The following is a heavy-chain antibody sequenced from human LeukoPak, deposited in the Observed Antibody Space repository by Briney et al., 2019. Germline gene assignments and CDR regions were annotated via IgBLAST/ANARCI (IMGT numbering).Heavy chain of an antibody. V-gene: IGHV3-21*01. CDR2: ISSSSSYI. CDR1: GFTFSSYS. Sequence: PWGSLRLSCASSGFTFSSYSMNWVRQAPGKGLEWVSSISSSSSYIYYADSVKGRFTISRDNAKNSLYLQMNRLRAEDTAVYYCARESGTDYYYYGMDVWGQGTTVTVSS. J-gene: IGHJ6*02. CDR3: ARESGTDYYYYGMDV. D-gene: IGHD3-10*01.